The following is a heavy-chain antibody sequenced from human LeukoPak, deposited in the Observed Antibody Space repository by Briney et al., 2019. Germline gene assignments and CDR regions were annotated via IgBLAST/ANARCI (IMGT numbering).Heavy chain of an antibody. Sequence: SETLSLTCAVYGGSFSGYYWGWIRQPPGKGLEWLGGIYYSGNTYYNPSLKSRVTISVDTSKNQFSLKLSFVTAADTAVYYCARHKIGFDHYYYMDVWGKGTTVTISS. D-gene: IGHD5-12*01. CDR3: ARHKIGFDHYYYMDV. V-gene: IGHV4-34*01. CDR2: IYYSGNT. J-gene: IGHJ6*03. CDR1: GGSFSGYY.